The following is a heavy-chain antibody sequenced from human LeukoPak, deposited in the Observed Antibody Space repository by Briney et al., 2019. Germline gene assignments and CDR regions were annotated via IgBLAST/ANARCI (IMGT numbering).Heavy chain of an antibody. D-gene: IGHD3-22*01. CDR1: GFTFRNYG. V-gene: IGHV3-33*01. CDR2: IWYDGSKK. J-gene: IGHJ4*02. CDR3: ARGIYDSSGSLDY. Sequence: GGSLRLSCGASGFTFRNYGMHWVRQAPGKGLEWVAVIWYDGSKKYYADSVKGRFTISRDNSKSTLYLQMNSLRAEDTAVYYCARGIYDSSGSLDYWGQGTLVTVPS.